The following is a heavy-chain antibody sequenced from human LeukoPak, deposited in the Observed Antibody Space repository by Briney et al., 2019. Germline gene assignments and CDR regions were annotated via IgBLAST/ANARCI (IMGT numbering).Heavy chain of an antibody. Sequence: ASVKVSCKAPGYTFTTYGIAWVRRAPGQGLEWMGWISAYNGNTNSAQKLQGRVTMTTDTSTSTAYMELRNLRSDDTAVYYCARIAYCGGDCYTTYFDYWGQGTLVTVSS. CDR3: ARIAYCGGDCYTTYFDY. V-gene: IGHV1-18*01. J-gene: IGHJ4*02. CDR1: GYTFTTYG. CDR2: ISAYNGNT. D-gene: IGHD2-21*01.